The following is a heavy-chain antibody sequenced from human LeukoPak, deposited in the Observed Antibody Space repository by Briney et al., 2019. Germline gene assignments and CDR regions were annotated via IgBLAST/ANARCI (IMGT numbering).Heavy chain of an antibody. V-gene: IGHV4-59*08. CDR3: ARHRQVAAVVSRGAFDI. CDR1: GGSIGTYY. CDR2: IFYSGST. Sequence: SETLSLTCTVAGGSIGTYYWSWIRQPPGKGLEGIAYIFYSGSTNYNHSLKSRVTISVDTSKDQFSLKLSSVTAADTAVYYCARHRQVAAVVSRGAFDIWGQGTMVSVSA. J-gene: IGHJ3*02. D-gene: IGHD2-8*02.